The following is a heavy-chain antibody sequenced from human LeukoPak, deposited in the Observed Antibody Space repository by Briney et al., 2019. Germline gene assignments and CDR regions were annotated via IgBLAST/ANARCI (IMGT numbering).Heavy chain of an antibody. CDR2: INPSGGRT. J-gene: IGHJ5*02. V-gene: IGHV1-46*02. Sequence: GASMKVSCKASGYTFNSYYMHWVRQAPGQGLEWMGIINPSGGRTSYAQKFQGRVTMTRDTSTRTIYIELYSLRSDDTAVYYCARGGRDYGDPRFDPWGQGTLVTVSS. D-gene: IGHD4-17*01. CDR1: GYTFNSYY. CDR3: ARGGRDYGDPRFDP.